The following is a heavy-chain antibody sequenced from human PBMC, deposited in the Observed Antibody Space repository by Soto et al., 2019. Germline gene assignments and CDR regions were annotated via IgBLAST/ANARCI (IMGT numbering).Heavy chain of an antibody. CDR3: AKYYDPVSQPPLEP. CDR2: IHHSGNT. Sequence: QVQLQESGPGLVKPSGTLSLTCAVSGGSISNTNWWSWVRQPPGKGLEWIGEIHHSGNTNYNPSLKSRVTISVDKSKNQLSLDLYSVTAADTAVYYCAKYYDPVSQPPLEPWGQGTLVTVSA. V-gene: IGHV4-4*02. J-gene: IGHJ5*02. CDR1: GGSISNTNW. D-gene: IGHD3-16*01.